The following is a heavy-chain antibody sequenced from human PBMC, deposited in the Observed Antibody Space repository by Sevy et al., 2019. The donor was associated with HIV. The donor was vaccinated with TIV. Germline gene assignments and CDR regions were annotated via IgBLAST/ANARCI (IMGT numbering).Heavy chain of an antibody. D-gene: IGHD4-17*01. CDR3: ARAQADYGDFGGHLDH. V-gene: IGHV3-48*02. CDR2: ITSSSSTI. Sequence: GGSLRLSCAASGFRFSSFSMNWVRQAPGKGLEWVSYITSSSSTIFYADSVKGRFTISRDNAKNSLYLQMSSLGDEDTAYYYCARAQADYGDFGGHLDHWGQGSLVTVSS. J-gene: IGHJ4*01. CDR1: GFRFSSFS.